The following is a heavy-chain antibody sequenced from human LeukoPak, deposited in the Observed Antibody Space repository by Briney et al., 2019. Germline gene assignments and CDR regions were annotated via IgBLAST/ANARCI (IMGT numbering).Heavy chain of an antibody. J-gene: IGHJ4*02. CDR1: GYTFTSYD. Sequence: GASVKVSCKASGYTFTSYDIHWVRQATGQGLEWVGWMNPNSGNTGYAQKFQGRVTMTRNTSISTAYMELSRLRSEDTAVYYCARGMIAAAGTGVDYWGQGTLVTVSS. V-gene: IGHV1-8*01. CDR2: MNPNSGNT. CDR3: ARGMIAAAGTGVDY. D-gene: IGHD6-13*01.